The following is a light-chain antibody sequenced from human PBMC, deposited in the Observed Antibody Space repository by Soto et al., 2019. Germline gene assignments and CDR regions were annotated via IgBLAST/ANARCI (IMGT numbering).Light chain of an antibody. V-gene: IGKV1-5*03. Sequence: PSTLSASLREKNDKTCRASQSINIWLARYQQKPGKAPKLLIYKASTLESGVPSRFSGSGSGTEFTLTISSLQPDDFATYYCQQYDSYSWTFGQGTKVDIK. CDR1: QSINIW. CDR3: QQYDSYSWT. CDR2: KAS. J-gene: IGKJ1*01.